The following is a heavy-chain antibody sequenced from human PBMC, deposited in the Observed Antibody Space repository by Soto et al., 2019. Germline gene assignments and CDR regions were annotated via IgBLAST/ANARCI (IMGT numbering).Heavy chain of an antibody. D-gene: IGHD3-22*01. CDR1: GFAFSSYA. V-gene: IGHV3-23*01. CDR3: ARDFSNYYDSSGPIPTFDY. J-gene: IGHJ4*02. Sequence: GSLRLSCSASGFAFSSYAITWVRQAPGKGLEWVSFISGNGGNTYYAESVKGRFTISRDNAKNTLYLQMNSLRAEDTAVYYCARDFSNYYDSSGPIPTFDYWGQGTLVTVSS. CDR2: ISGNGGNT.